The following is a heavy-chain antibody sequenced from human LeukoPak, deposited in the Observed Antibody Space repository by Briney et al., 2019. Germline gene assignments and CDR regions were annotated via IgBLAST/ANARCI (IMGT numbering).Heavy chain of an antibody. Sequence: ASVKVSCKASGYTFTSYGISWVRQAPGQGLEWMGWISAYNGNTNYAQKLQGRVTMTTDTSTSTAYMELRSLRSDDTAVYYCARDWTYYYDSSGYSPSGYWGQGTLVTASS. J-gene: IGHJ4*02. CDR2: ISAYNGNT. CDR3: ARDWTYYYDSSGYSPSGY. D-gene: IGHD3-22*01. CDR1: GYTFTSYG. V-gene: IGHV1-18*01.